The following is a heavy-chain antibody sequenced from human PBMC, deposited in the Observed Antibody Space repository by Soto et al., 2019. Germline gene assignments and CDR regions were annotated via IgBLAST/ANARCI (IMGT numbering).Heavy chain of an antibody. V-gene: IGHV3-21*01. D-gene: IGHD1-1*01. CDR2: ISSSSYI. Sequence: GGSLRLSCAASGFTFSSYSMNWVRQAPGKGLEWVSSISSSSYIYYADSVKGRFTISRDNAKNSLYLQMNSLRAEDTAVYYCARALPGAHDAFDIWGQGTMVTVSS. J-gene: IGHJ3*02. CDR3: ARALPGAHDAFDI. CDR1: GFTFSSYS.